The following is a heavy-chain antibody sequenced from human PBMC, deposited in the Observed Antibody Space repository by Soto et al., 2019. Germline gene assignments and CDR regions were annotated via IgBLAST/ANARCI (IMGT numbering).Heavy chain of an antibody. CDR3: ARDLTSGDY. CDR1: GYIFTNYY. J-gene: IGHJ4*02. Sequence: QVQLVQSGAEVKNPGASVKLSCKASGYIFTNYYIHWVRQAPGQGLEWMAIINPNGGSTNYAQEFQGRDTLARDTFTNTVYMELSSLRSEDTAIYYCARDLTSGDYWGQGTLVTVSS. D-gene: IGHD7-27*01. CDR2: INPNGGST. V-gene: IGHV1-46*01.